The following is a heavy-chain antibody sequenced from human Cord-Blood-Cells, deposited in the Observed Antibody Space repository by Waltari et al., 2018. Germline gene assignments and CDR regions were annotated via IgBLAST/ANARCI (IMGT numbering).Heavy chain of an antibody. J-gene: IGHJ4*02. CDR1: GFTFSSYA. V-gene: IGHV3-30*04. Sequence: QVQLVESGGGVVQPGRSLRLSCAASGFTFSSYAMHWCRQAPGKGLEWVAVRSNGGSNKYYADSVKRRFTISRDNSKNTLYLQMNSLRAEDTAVYYCARDPPGKQWLVPDYWGQGTLVTVSS. CDR2: RSNGGSNK. D-gene: IGHD6-19*01. CDR3: ARDPPGKQWLVPDY.